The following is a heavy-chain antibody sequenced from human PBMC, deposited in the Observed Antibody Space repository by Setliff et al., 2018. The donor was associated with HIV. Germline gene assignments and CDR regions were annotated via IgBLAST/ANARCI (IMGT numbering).Heavy chain of an antibody. J-gene: IGHJ4*02. Sequence: LRLSCVGSGFSFSTYGMHWVRQAPGKGLEYVSAINTIGTNTHYADSVRGRFTISRDNSKNTLYLQMSSLGLDDTAVYYCVKDSNIWSYDSWGQGTLVTVSS. CDR1: GFSFSTYG. V-gene: IGHV3-64D*09. CDR2: INTIGTNT. CDR3: VKDSNIWSYDS. D-gene: IGHD6-13*01.